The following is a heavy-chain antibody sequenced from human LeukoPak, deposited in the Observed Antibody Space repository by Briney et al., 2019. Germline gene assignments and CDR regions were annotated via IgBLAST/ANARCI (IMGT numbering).Heavy chain of an antibody. CDR1: GFIFSNYG. CDR2: ISYDGSIK. D-gene: IGHD3-16*01. V-gene: IGHV3-30*03. CDR3: AREELISDGDAFDI. Sequence: GGSLRLSCAASGFIFSNYGIHWVRQAPGRGLEWVSLISYDGSIKNYADFVKGRFIISRDNSTNTLSLQMSSLRPEDTAVYYCAREELISDGDAFDIWGQGTMVTVSS. J-gene: IGHJ3*02.